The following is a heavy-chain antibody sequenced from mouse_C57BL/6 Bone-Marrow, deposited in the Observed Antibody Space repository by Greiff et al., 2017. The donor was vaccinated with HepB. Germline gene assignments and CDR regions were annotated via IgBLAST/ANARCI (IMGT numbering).Heavy chain of an antibody. CDR1: GFTFSDYY. J-gene: IGHJ3*01. Sequence: EVKVVESEGGLVQPGSSMKLSCTASGFTFSDYYMAWVRQVPEKGLEWVANINYDGSSTYYLDSLKSRFIISRDNAKNILYLQMSSLKSEDTATYYCAREGTGFFAYWGQGTLVTVSA. CDR2: INYDGSST. V-gene: IGHV5-16*01. CDR3: AREGTGFFAY. D-gene: IGHD4-1*01.